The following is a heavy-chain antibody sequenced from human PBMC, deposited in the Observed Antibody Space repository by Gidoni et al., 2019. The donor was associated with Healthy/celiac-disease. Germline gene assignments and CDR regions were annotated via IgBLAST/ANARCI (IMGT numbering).Heavy chain of an antibody. V-gene: IGHV3-23*04. CDR1: GFTFSSYA. CDR3: AKPGDSDQGYYYYYYGMDV. D-gene: IGHD6-13*01. Sequence: EVQLVESGGGLVQPGGSLRLSCAASGFTFSSYAMSWVRQAPGKGLEWVSAISGSGGSTYYADSVKGRFTISRDNSKNTLYLQMNSLRAEDTAVYYCAKPGDSDQGYYYYYYGMDVWGQGTTVTVSS. J-gene: IGHJ6*02. CDR2: ISGSGGST.